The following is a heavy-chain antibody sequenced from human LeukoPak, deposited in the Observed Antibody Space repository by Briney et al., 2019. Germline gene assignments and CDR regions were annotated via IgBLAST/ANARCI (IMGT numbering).Heavy chain of an antibody. V-gene: IGHV1-18*01. CDR3: ARTGYSSSWPDY. CDR2: ITAYNGNT. CDR1: GYTFTSYG. D-gene: IGHD6-13*01. J-gene: IGHJ4*02. Sequence: ASVKVSFKASGYTFTSYGISLVRQAPGQGLELMGVITAYNGNTNYAQKLQGRVTMTTDTSTSTAYMELRSLRSDDTAVYYCARTGYSSSWPDYWGQGTLVTVSS.